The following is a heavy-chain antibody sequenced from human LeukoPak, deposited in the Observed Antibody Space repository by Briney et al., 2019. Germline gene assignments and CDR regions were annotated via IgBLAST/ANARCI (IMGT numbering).Heavy chain of an antibody. Sequence: SETLSLTCTVSGGSISSYYWSWIRQPAGKGLEWIGRIYTSGSTNYNPSLKSRVTMSVDTSKNQFSLKLSSVTAADTAVYYCARASNMVFQRHFDYWGQGTLVTVSS. J-gene: IGHJ4*02. CDR1: GGSISSYY. CDR2: IYTSGST. D-gene: IGHD3/OR15-3a*01. CDR3: ARASNMVFQRHFDY. V-gene: IGHV4-4*07.